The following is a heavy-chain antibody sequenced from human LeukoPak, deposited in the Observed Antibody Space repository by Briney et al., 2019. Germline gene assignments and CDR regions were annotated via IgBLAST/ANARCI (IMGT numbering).Heavy chain of an antibody. CDR1: GGSISSSSYY. CDR3: ARVDSSGWYNVDY. D-gene: IGHD6-19*01. J-gene: IGHJ4*02. V-gene: IGHV4-39*07. Sequence: SETLSLTCTVSGGSISSSSYYWGWIRQPPGKGLEWIGSMSYSGRVYYNPSVKSRVTISLDTSKNQFSLELTSVTAADTAVYYCARVDSSGWYNVDYWGQGTLVTVSS. CDR2: MSYSGRV.